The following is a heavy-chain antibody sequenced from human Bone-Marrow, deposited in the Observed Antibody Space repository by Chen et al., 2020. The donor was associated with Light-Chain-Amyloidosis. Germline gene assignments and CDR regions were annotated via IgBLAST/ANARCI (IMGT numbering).Heavy chain of an antibody. V-gene: IGHV3-74*01. CDR1: GFTFSRYW. Sequence: EVQLVESVGGLVQPGGSLRLSCAASGFTFSRYWMHWVRQAPGKGLVCVSRIERDGGMAWNADSLKSRSNISRNKAKYTVYLQMNTRRAEEAAVYVCAREGRYDDVKGLCWFENRGQGTLVSV. CDR2: IERDGGMA. CDR3: AREGRYDDVKGLCWFEN. D-gene: IGHD3-10*02. J-gene: IGHJ5*02.